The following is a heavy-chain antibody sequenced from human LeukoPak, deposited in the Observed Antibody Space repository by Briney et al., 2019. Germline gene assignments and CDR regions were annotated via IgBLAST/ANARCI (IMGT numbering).Heavy chain of an antibody. V-gene: IGHV3-23*01. J-gene: IGHJ4*02. CDR3: ARDYGDYGLDY. D-gene: IGHD4-17*01. Sequence: GGSLRLSCAASGFSFSNFGMNWVRQGLGKGLEWVSSITGRGSSAYYADAVKGRFTISRDNSKSTLYLQMNSLRGDDTAVYYCARDYGDYGLDYWGQGALVTVAS. CDR1: GFSFSNFG. CDR2: ITGRGSSA.